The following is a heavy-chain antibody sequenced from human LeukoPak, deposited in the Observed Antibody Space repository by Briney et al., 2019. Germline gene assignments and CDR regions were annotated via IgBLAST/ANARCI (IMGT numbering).Heavy chain of an antibody. Sequence: INPNSGGTNYAQKFQGRVTMTRDTSISTAYMELSRLRSDDTAVYYCATLLGGGYCSGGSCRYYFDYWGQGTLVTVSS. J-gene: IGHJ4*02. CDR3: ATLLGGGYCSGGSCRYYFDY. D-gene: IGHD2-15*01. V-gene: IGHV1-2*02. CDR2: INPNSGGT.